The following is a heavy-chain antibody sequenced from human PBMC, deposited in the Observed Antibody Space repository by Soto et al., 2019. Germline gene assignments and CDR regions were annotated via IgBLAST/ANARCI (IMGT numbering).Heavy chain of an antibody. CDR1: GGSISSYY. V-gene: IGHV4-59*08. D-gene: IGHD5-18*01. CDR3: ARHLDTAMVTH. CDR2: IYYSGST. Sequence: SETLCLTCTVSGGSISSYYLSWVRQPPGKGLEWIGYIYYSGSTNYNPSLKSRVTISVDTSKNQFSLKLSSVTAADTAVYYCARHLDTAMVTHWGQGTLVTVSS. J-gene: IGHJ4*02.